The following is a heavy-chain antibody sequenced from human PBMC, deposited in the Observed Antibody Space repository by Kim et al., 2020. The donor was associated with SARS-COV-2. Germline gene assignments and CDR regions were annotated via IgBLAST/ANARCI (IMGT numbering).Heavy chain of an antibody. CDR3: ARVETMVRGVKTLDV. Sequence: SETLSLTCAVYGGSFSGYYWSWIRQPPGKGLEWIGEINHSGSTNYNPSLKSRVTISVDTSKNQFSLKLSSVTAADTAVYYCARVETMVRGVKTLDVWGQGTTVTVSS. D-gene: IGHD3-10*01. CDR1: GGSFSGYY. V-gene: IGHV4-34*01. CDR2: INHSGST. J-gene: IGHJ6*02.